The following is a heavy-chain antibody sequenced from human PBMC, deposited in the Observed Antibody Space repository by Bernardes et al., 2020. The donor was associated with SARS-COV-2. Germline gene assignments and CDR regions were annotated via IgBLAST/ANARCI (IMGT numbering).Heavy chain of an antibody. CDR3: ARDLVRLPDPAAYGMDV. CDR2: IWYDGSNK. CDR1: GFTFSSYA. Sequence: GGSLRLSCAASGFTFSSYAMHWVRKAPGKGLEWVAVIWYDGSNKYYADSVKGRFTISRDNSKNTLYLQMNSLRAEDTAVYYCARDLVRLPDPAAYGMDVWGQGTTVTVSS. J-gene: IGHJ6*02. V-gene: IGHV3-33*01. D-gene: IGHD5-12*01.